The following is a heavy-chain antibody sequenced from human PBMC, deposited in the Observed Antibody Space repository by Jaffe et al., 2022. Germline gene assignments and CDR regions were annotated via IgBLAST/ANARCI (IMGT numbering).Heavy chain of an antibody. CDR3: AHTSRMWLLPYHDAFDI. CDR2: IYWDDDK. D-gene: IGHD3-22*01. CDR1: GFSLSTSGVG. Sequence: QITLKESGPTLVKPTQTLTLTCTFSGFSLSTSGVGVGWIRQPPGKALEWLALIYWDDDKRYSPSLKSRLTITKDTSKNQVVLTMTNMDPVDTATYYCAHTSRMWLLPYHDAFDIWGQGTMVTVSS. V-gene: IGHV2-5*02. J-gene: IGHJ3*02.